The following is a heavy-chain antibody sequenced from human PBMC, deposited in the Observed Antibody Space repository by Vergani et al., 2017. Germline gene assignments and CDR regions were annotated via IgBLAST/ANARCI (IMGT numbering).Heavy chain of an antibody. CDR1: GGTFSSYA. Sequence: QVQLVQSGAEVKKPGSSVKVSCKASGGTFSSYAISWVRQAPGQGLGWMGGIIPIFGTANYAQKFQGRVTITADESTSTAYMELSSLRSEDTAVYSCARARGHAPFGERTLDYCGMDVWGQGTTVTVSS. D-gene: IGHD3-10*01. CDR2: IIPIFGTA. J-gene: IGHJ6*02. CDR3: ARARGHAPFGERTLDYCGMDV. V-gene: IGHV1-69*01.